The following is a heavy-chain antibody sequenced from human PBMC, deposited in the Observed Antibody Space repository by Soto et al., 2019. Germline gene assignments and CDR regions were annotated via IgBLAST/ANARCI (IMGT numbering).Heavy chain of an antibody. CDR3: VRTGLGFYDP. Sequence: QVQLQESGPGLVKPSETLSLTCTGSGVSISSYYCSWVRQPPGKGLEWIGYSFYSGCSNYNPSLKSPVTISVDASKNQFSLKLSSVTAADTAVYYCVRTGLGFYDPWGQGTLVTVSS. J-gene: IGHJ5*02. V-gene: IGHV4-59*01. CDR2: SFYSGCS. D-gene: IGHD7-27*01. CDR1: GVSISSYY.